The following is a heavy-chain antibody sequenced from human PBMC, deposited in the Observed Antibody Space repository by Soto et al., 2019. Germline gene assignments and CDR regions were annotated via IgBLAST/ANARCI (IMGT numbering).Heavy chain of an antibody. CDR2: IYPGDSDT. J-gene: IGHJ6*02. CDR3: ARTSAAGKYYYGMDV. D-gene: IGHD6-13*01. Sequence: EVQLVQSGAEVKKPGESLKISCKGSGYSFTSYWIGWVRQMPGKGLEWMGIIYPGDSDTRYSPTFQGQVTISADKSISTAYLQWSSLKASDTAMYYCARTSAAGKYYYGMDVWGQGTTVTGPS. V-gene: IGHV5-51*01. CDR1: GYSFTSYW.